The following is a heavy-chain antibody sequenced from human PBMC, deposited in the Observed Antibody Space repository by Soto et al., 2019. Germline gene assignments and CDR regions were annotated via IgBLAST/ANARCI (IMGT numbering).Heavy chain of an antibody. Sequence: ASVKVSCKASGYTFTSYAMHWVRQAPGQRLEWMGWINAGNGNTKYSQKFQGRVTITRDTSASTAYMELSSLRSEDTAVYYCAVYCSGGSCYSNYYGMDVWGQGTTVTVSS. CDR3: AVYCSGGSCYSNYYGMDV. V-gene: IGHV1-3*01. CDR2: INAGNGNT. J-gene: IGHJ6*02. D-gene: IGHD2-15*01. CDR1: GYTFTSYA.